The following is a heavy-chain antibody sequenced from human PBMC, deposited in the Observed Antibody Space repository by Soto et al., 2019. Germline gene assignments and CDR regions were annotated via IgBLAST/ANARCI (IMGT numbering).Heavy chain of an antibody. CDR3: ARGLYYYDSSGYPGAFDI. CDR2: IYYSGST. J-gene: IGHJ3*02. CDR1: GGSISSYY. D-gene: IGHD3-22*01. Sequence: QVQLQESGPGLVKPSETLSLTCTVSGGSISSYYWSWIRQPPGKGLEWIGYIYYSGSTNYNPSLKSRVTISVDTSKTQFSLKLSSVTAADTAVYYCARGLYYYDSSGYPGAFDIWGQGTMVTVSS. V-gene: IGHV4-59*01.